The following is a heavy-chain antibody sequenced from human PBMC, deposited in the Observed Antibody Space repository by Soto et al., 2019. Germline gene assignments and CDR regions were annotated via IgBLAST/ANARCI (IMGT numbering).Heavy chain of an antibody. CDR3: ARDGVGYSYGPDYYYYYYMDV. D-gene: IGHD1-26*01. CDR1: GFTFSSYG. V-gene: IGHV3-33*01. Sequence: GESLKISCAASGFTFSSYGMHWVRQAPGKGLEWVAVIWYDGSNKYYADSVKGRFTISRDNSKNTLYLQMNSLRAEDTAVYYCARDGVGYSYGPDYYYYYYMDVWGKGTTVTVS. J-gene: IGHJ6*03. CDR2: IWYDGSNK.